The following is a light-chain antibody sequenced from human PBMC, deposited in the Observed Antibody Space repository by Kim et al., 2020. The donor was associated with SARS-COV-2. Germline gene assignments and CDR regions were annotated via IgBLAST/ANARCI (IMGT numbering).Light chain of an antibody. Sequence: GKTVTSSCTRGSGSIDGNYVQWYQQRPGGGPTTVIYEDDQRPSGVSDRFSGSIDNSSNSASLTISGLRTEDEADYYCQSYNRDNVIFGGGTQLTVL. V-gene: IGLV6-57*03. CDR3: QSYNRDNVI. CDR2: EDD. J-gene: IGLJ2*01. CDR1: SGSIDGNY.